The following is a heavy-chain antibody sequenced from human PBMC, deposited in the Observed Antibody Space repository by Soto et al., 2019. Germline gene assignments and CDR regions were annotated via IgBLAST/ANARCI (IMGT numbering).Heavy chain of an antibody. V-gene: IGHV3-48*01. CDR2: ISSSSSTI. CDR3: AREFVLREVTTWLGAFDI. D-gene: IGHD4-17*01. CDR1: GFTFSSYS. J-gene: IGHJ3*02. Sequence: GGSLRLSCAASGFTFSSYSMNWVRQAPGKGLEWVSYISSSSSTIYYADSVKGRFTISRDNAKNSLYLQMNSLRAEDTAVYYCAREFVLREVTTWLGAFDIWGQGTMVTVSS.